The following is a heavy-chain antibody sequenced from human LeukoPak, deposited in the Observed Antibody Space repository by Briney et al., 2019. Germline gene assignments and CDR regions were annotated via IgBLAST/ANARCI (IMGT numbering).Heavy chain of an antibody. V-gene: IGHV1-2*02. CDR1: GYTFTGYY. D-gene: IGHD6-19*01. CDR3: ARVGAVADYYYGMDV. CDR2: INPNSGGT. Sequence: ASVKVSCKASGYTFTGYYMHWVRRAPGQGLEWMGWINPNSGGTNYAQKFQGRVTMTRDTSISTAYMELSRLRSDDTAVYYCARVGAVADYYYGMDVWGQGTTVTVSS. J-gene: IGHJ6*02.